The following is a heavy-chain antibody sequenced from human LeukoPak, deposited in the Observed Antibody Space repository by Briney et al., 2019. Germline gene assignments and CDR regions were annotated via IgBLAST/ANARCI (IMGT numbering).Heavy chain of an antibody. J-gene: IGHJ3*02. CDR1: VGIFSCYT. D-gene: IGHD3-22*01. CDR3: AHSGDSMIVASAFDI. Sequence: ASVKVSCKASVGIFSCYTISGVGQAPGKGLEWMGRIIPIRGIANYAQKFQGRVRITADKSTSTAYMELSSLRSEDTAVYYCAHSGDSMIVASAFDIWGQGTMVTVSS. CDR2: IIPIRGIA. V-gene: IGHV1-69*02.